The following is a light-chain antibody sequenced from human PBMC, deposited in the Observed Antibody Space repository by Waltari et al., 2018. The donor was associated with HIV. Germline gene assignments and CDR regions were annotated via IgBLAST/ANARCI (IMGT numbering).Light chain of an antibody. J-gene: IGKJ1*01. CDR3: QQYNTFPWT. Sequence: DNQLTQSPSTLSTSVRDRVTITCRARQRVSSWLAWYQQKPGKAPKLLIYKASTLESGVPSRFSGSGSGTEFTLNISSLQPDDFATYYCQQYNTFPWTFGQGTKVEI. CDR2: KAS. CDR1: QRVSSW. V-gene: IGKV1-5*03.